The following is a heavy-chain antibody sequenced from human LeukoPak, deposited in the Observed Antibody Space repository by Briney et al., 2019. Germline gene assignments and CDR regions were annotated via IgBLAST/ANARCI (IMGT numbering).Heavy chain of an antibody. Sequence: GGSLRLSCAASGFTVSSNYMSWVRQAPGKGLEWVSVIYSGGSTYYADSVKGRFTISRDNSKNTLYLQMNSLRAEDTAVYYCASRNYGEILVHDYWGQGTLVTVSS. CDR1: GFTVSSNY. V-gene: IGHV3-66*01. D-gene: IGHD4-17*01. CDR2: IYSGGST. J-gene: IGHJ4*02. CDR3: ASRNYGEILVHDY.